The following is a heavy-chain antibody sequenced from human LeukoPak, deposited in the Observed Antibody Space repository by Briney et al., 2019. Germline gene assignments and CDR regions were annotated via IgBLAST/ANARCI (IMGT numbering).Heavy chain of an antibody. J-gene: IGHJ3*02. CDR3: ARDGSGSYPNDAFDI. D-gene: IGHD3-10*01. CDR2: IYYSGST. V-gene: IGHV4-38-2*02. Sequence: SETLSLTCTVSGYSISSGYYWGWIRQPPGKGLEWIGSIYYSGSTYYNPSLKSRVTISVDTSKNQFSLKLSSVTAADTAVYYCARDGSGSYPNDAFDIWGQGAMVTVSS. CDR1: GYSISSGYY.